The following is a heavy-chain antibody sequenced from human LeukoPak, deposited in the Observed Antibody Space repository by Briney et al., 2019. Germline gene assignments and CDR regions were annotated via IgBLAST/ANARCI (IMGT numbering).Heavy chain of an antibody. Sequence: KPSETLSLTCAVYGGSFSGYYWSWIRQPPGKGLEWIGEINHSGSTNYNPSLKSRVTISVDTSKHQFSLKLSSVTAADTAVYYCARGTIVVVPAATYYDFWSGYSWFDPWGQGTLVTVSS. CDR1: GGSFSGYY. CDR2: INHSGST. V-gene: IGHV4-34*01. J-gene: IGHJ5*02. D-gene: IGHD3-3*01. CDR3: ARGTIVVVPAATYYDFWSGYSWFDP.